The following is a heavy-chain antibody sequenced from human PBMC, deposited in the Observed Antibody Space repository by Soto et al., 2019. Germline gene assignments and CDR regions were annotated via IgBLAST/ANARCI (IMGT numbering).Heavy chain of an antibody. CDR2: IFHSGST. CDR1: GYSISSGYY. J-gene: IGHJ4*02. V-gene: IGHV4-38-2*02. Sequence: WETLSLTCAVSGYSISSGYYWGWLRQPPGKGLEWIGSIFHSGSTYYNPSLKRRVTISVETSMNHLFLRLSSVTAADTAVYYCAREDYYDSSGYYHFFDYWGQGTLVTVSS. CDR3: AREDYYDSSGYYHFFDY. D-gene: IGHD3-22*01.